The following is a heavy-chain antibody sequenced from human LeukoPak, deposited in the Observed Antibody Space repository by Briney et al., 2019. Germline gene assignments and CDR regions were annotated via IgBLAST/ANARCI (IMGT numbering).Heavy chain of an antibody. CDR1: GDSVSSNSAA. CDR3: ARGPLRYYDFWSGYYTDNWFDP. Sequence: SQTLSLTCAISGDSVSSNSAAWNWIRQSPSRGLEWLGRTYYRSKWYNDYAVSVKSRITINPDTSKNQFSLQLNSVTPEDTAVYYCARGPLRYYDFWSGYYTDNWFDPWGQGTLVTVSS. J-gene: IGHJ5*02. CDR2: TYYRSKWYN. V-gene: IGHV6-1*01. D-gene: IGHD3-3*01.